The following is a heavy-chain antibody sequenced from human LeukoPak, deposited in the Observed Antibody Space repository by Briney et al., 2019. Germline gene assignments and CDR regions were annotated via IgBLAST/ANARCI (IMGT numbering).Heavy chain of an antibody. J-gene: IGHJ4*02. CDR2: IYHSRST. V-gene: IGHV4-39*01. D-gene: IGHD4-11*01. CDR3: ARHSSMTTVTIRL. CDR1: GGSISSSSYS. Sequence: SETLSLTCTVPGGSISSSSYSWGWIRQPPGKGLEWIGIIYHSRSTYYNPSLKSRVTISVDTSKNQFSLKLSSVTAPDTAVYYCARHSSMTTVTIRLWGQGTLVTVSS.